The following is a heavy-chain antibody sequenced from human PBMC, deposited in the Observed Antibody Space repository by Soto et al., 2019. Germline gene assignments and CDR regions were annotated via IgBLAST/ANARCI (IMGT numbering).Heavy chain of an antibody. J-gene: IGHJ5*02. D-gene: IGHD6-19*01. CDR2: IDSSGEK. CDR1: GLSISDSEMG. V-gene: IGHV2-26*01. Sequence: QVTLKESGPVLVKPTETLTLRCTVSGLSISDSEMGVSWIRQPPGKALEWLAHIDSSGEKSYRTFLKRRLTISKDTSKSQIVLIMPNMDPADTGTYYCARRHLAVAVSPWFDPWGQGILVTVSS. CDR3: ARRHLAVAVSPWFDP.